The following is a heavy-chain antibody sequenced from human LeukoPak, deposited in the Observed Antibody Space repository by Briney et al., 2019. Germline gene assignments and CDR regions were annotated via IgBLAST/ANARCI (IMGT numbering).Heavy chain of an antibody. CDR1: GGSISSSSYY. CDR2: IYYSGST. V-gene: IGHV4-39*07. J-gene: IGHJ3*02. Sequence: SETLSLTCTVSGGSISSSSYYWGWLRQPPGKGLEWIGSIYYSGSTYYNPSLKSRVTISVDTSKNQFSLKLSAVTAADTAVYYCARAPILSYVAGAFDIWGQGTMVTVSS. CDR3: ARAPILSYVAGAFDI. D-gene: IGHD3-16*01.